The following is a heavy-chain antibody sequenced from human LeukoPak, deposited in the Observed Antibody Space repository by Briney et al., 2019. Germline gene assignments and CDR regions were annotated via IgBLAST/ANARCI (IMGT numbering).Heavy chain of an antibody. J-gene: IGHJ4*02. D-gene: IGHD2-15*01. Sequence: PGGSLRLSCAASGFTFSSYGMHWVRQAPGKGLEWVAVISYDGSNKYYADSVKGRFTISRDNSKNTLYLQMNSLRAEDTAVYYCAKDRSLLRDKYYFDYWGQGTLVTVSS. V-gene: IGHV3-30*18. CDR1: GFTFSSYG. CDR2: ISYDGSNK. CDR3: AKDRSLLRDKYYFDY.